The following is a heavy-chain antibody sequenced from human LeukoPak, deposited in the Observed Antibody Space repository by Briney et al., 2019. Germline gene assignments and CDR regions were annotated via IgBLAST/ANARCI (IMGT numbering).Heavy chain of an antibody. CDR3: AKAVTTPDY. J-gene: IGHJ4*02. Sequence: GGSLRLSCAASGFTFSSYGMHWVRQAPGKGLEWVAVISYDGSNKYYADSEKGRFTISRDNSKNTLYLQMNSLRAEDTAVYYCAKAVTTPDYWGQGTLVTVSS. V-gene: IGHV3-30*18. CDR1: GFTFSSYG. CDR2: ISYDGSNK. D-gene: IGHD1-1*01.